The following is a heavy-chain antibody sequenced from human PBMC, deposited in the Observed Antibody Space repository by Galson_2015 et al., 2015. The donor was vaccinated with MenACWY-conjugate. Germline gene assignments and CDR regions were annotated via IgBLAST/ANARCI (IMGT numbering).Heavy chain of an antibody. D-gene: IGHD1-7*01. Sequence: SLRLSCAASGFTFGGYEMNWVRQAPGKGLEWVSFISSSGGTIHYADSVKGRFTISRDNAKNSLYLQMNSLRAEDTAVYYCVKDRWNRYNWNCALDIWGQGTMVTVSS. V-gene: IGHV3-48*03. CDR1: GFTFGGYE. CDR2: ISSSGGTI. CDR3: VKDRWNRYNWNCALDI. J-gene: IGHJ3*02.